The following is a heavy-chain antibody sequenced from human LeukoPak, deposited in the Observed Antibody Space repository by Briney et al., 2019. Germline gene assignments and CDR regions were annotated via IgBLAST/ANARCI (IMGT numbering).Heavy chain of an antibody. CDR1: GFTFRSYW. V-gene: IGHV3-74*01. CDR3: ARAYPFDS. J-gene: IGHJ4*02. D-gene: IGHD2-2*01. Sequence: PGGSLRLSCAASGFTFRSYWMHWVRQVPGKGLVWVSRIAFAVTSTNYADSVKGRFTISRDNAKDTLYLQLNSLRADDTAVYYCARAYPFDSWGQGTLVTVSS. CDR2: IAFAVTST.